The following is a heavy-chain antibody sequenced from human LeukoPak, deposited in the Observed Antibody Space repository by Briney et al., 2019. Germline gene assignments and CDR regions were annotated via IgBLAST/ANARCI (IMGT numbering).Heavy chain of an antibody. CDR1: GVSFSTYY. J-gene: IGHJ4*02. V-gene: IGHV4-34*01. CDR3: ARQLYGSDY. CDR2: VNHSGYT. D-gene: IGHD4-17*01. Sequence: SETLSLTCDVSGVSFSTYYWSWIRQSPEKGLEWNGEVNHSGYTNYNPSLKGRVTISVDTSKNQFSLKLSSVTAADTAVYYCARQLYGSDYWGQGTLVTVSS.